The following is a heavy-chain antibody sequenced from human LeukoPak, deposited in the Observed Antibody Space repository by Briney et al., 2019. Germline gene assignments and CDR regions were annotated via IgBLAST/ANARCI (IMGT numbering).Heavy chain of an antibody. D-gene: IGHD3-10*01. CDR2: ISGSDGRT. CDR3: AKDPMYYYGSGSSHYSDY. CDR1: GFTFNSYA. Sequence: GGSLRLSCAASGFTFNSYAMSWVRQAPGKGLECISAISGSDGRTYHADSVKGRFIISRDNSKNTLYLQMNSLRAEDTARYYCAKDPMYYYGSGSSHYSDYWGQGTLVTVSS. V-gene: IGHV3-23*01. J-gene: IGHJ4*02.